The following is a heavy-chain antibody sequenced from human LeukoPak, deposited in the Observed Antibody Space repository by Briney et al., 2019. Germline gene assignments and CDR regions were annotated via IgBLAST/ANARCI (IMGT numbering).Heavy chain of an antibody. CDR2: ISWNSGSI. V-gene: IGHV3-9*01. D-gene: IGHD2-15*01. CDR1: GFTFDEHA. CDR3: VKGHCSSSSCLPNYYYYMDV. J-gene: IGHJ6*03. Sequence: TGRSLRLSCAGSGFTFDEHAMHWVRQAPGKGLEWVSGISWNSGSIAYADSVKGRFTISRDNAKNLLFLQMSSLRAADTALYYCVKGHCSSSSCLPNYYYYMDVWGTGTTVTVSS.